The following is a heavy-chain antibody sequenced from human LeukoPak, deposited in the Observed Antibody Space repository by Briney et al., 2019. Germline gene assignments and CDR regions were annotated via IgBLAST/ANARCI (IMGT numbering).Heavy chain of an antibody. V-gene: IGHV3-30*18. D-gene: IGHD4-23*01. Sequence: VGSLRLSCEGSGFTFSNQGMHWVRQAPGQGLEWVAVVSDDGNYKFYADSVEGRFTISRDTSKNTLYLQMNSLRADDTAVYYCANGAGVRTPTNICYWGQGTLVTVAS. CDR1: GFTFSNQG. CDR3: ANGAGVRTPTNICY. CDR2: VSDDGNYK. J-gene: IGHJ4*02.